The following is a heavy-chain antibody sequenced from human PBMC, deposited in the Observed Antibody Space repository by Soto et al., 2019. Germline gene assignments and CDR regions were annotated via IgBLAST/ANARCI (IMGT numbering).Heavy chain of an antibody. CDR2: IWYDGSNK. V-gene: IGHV3-33*01. CDR3: ARDWVGEDSHGGLDP. J-gene: IGHJ5*02. D-gene: IGHD1-26*01. Sequence: GSLRLSCAASGFTFSSYGMHWVRQAPGKGLEWVAVIWYDGSNKYYADSVKGRFTISRDNSKNTLYLQMNSLRAEDTAVYYCARDWVGEDSHGGLDPWGQGTLVTVSS. CDR1: GFTFSSYG.